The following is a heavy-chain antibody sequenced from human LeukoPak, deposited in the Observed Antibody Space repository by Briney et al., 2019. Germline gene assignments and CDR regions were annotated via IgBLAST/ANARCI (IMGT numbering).Heavy chain of an antibody. CDR3: AKSPYDSSGYLDY. CDR1: GFTFDDYA. J-gene: IGHJ4*02. D-gene: IGHD3-22*01. CDR2: ISWNSGSI. V-gene: IGHV3-9*03. Sequence: GRSLRLSCAAFGFTFDDYAMHWVRQAPGKGLEWVSGISWNSGSIGYADSVKGRFTISRDNAKNSLYLQMNSLRAEDMALYYCAKSPYDSSGYLDYWGQGTLVTVSS.